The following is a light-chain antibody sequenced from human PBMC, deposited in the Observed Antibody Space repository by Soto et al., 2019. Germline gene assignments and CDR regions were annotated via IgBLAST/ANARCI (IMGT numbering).Light chain of an antibody. CDR1: QSVSSSY. Sequence: EIVLTHSPGTLSLSPGERATLSCRASQSVSSSYLAWYQQKPGQAPRLLTYGTSSRATAIPDRFSGSGSGTDFTLTISRLEPEDFAVYYCQQYGSSSWTFGQGTKVDIK. CDR3: QQYGSSSWT. J-gene: IGKJ1*01. V-gene: IGKV3-20*01. CDR2: GTS.